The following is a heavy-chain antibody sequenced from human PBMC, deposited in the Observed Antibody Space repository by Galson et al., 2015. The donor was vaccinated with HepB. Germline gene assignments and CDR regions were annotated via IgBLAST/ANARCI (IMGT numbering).Heavy chain of an antibody. CDR2: IKQDGSEK. D-gene: IGHD3-3*01. CDR3: ARTLTRKIRSPRITLFGGVSSKDGGYYYGMDV. CDR1: GFTFRSYW. Sequence: SLRLSCAASGFTFRSYWMTWVRQAPGKGLEWVANIKQDGSEKYYVDSLKGRFTISRDNAKNSLNLQMNSLRVDDTAVYYCARTLTRKIRSPRITLFGGVSSKDGGYYYGMDVWGQGTTVTVSS. V-gene: IGHV3-7*01. J-gene: IGHJ6*02.